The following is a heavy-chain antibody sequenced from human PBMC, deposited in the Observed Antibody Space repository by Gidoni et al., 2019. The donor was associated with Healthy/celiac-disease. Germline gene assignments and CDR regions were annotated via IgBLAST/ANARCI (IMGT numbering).Heavy chain of an antibody. V-gene: IGHV1-46*01. CDR3: ARGSEGRFWEWPPGGY. CDR1: GSTFTRHY. CDR2: INPTGGST. Sequence: QVQLVRSGAEVKKPGASVKVSCKASGSTFTRHYMHWVGQAPGQGLEWMGIINPTGGSTSYAQKFQGRVTMTRDTSTSTVYMEMSSLRSEDTAVYYCARGSEGRFWEWPPGGYWGQGTLVTVSS. D-gene: IGHD3-3*01. J-gene: IGHJ4*02.